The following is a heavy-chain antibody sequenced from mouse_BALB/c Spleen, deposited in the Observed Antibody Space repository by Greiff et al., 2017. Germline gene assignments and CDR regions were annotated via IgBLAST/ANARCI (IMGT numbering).Heavy chain of an antibody. V-gene: IGHV3-6*02. Sequence: ESGPGLVKPSQSLSLTCSVTGYSITSGYYWNWIRQFPGNKLEWMGYISYDGSNNYNPSLKNRISITRDTSKNQFFLKLNSVTTEDTATYYCASGGTGTYYYAMDYWGQGTSVTVSS. J-gene: IGHJ4*01. CDR3: ASGGTGTYYYAMDY. CDR1: GYSITSGYY. D-gene: IGHD4-1*01. CDR2: ISYDGSN.